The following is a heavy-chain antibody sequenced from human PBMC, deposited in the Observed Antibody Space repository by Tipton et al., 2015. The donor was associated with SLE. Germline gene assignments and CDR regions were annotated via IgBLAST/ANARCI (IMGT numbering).Heavy chain of an antibody. Sequence: TLSLTCTVSGGSISSYYWSWIRQPPGKGLEWIGYISYSGSTNYNPSLKSRVTISVDTSKNQFSLKLSSVTAADTAVYYCARQLAAGNFDYWGQGTLVTVSS. J-gene: IGHJ4*02. V-gene: IGHV4-59*08. D-gene: IGHD6-25*01. CDR2: ISYSGST. CDR1: GGSISSYY. CDR3: ARQLAAGNFDY.